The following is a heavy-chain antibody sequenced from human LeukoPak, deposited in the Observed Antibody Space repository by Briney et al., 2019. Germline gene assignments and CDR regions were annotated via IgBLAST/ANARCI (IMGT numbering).Heavy chain of an antibody. CDR3: AKYNWNYSGNWFDP. V-gene: IGHV3-30*18. CDR1: GFTFSSYG. J-gene: IGHJ5*02. CDR2: ISYDGSNK. D-gene: IGHD1-7*01. Sequence: GGSLRLSCAASGFTFSSYGMHWVRQAPGKGLEWVAVISYDGSNKYYADSVKGRFTISRDNSKNTLYLQMNSLRAEDTAVYYCAKYNWNYSGNWFDPWGQGTLVTVSS.